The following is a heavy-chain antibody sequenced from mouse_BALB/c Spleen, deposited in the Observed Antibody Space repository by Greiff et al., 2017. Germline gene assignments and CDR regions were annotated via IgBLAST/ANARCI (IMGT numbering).Heavy chain of an antibody. CDR2: ISYDGSN. J-gene: IGHJ4*01. CDR1: GYSITSGYY. D-gene: IGHD2-2*01. V-gene: IGHV3-6*02. Sequence: EVQLQESGPGLVKPSQSLSLTCSVTGYSITSGYYWNWIRQFPGNKLEWMGYISYDGSNNYNPSLKNRISITRDTSKNQFFLKLNSVTTEDTATYYCARDDYGYGYAMDYWGQGTSVTVSS. CDR3: ARDDYGYGYAMDY.